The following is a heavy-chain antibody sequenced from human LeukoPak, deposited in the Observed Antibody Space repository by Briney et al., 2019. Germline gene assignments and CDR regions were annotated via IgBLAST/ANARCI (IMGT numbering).Heavy chain of an antibody. D-gene: IGHD6-13*01. J-gene: IGHJ4*02. CDR2: IYYSGST. V-gene: IGHV4-31*03. CDR1: GGSISSGGYY. Sequence: SETLSLTCTVSGGSISSGGYYWSWIRQHPGKGLEWIGYIYYSGSTYYNPSLKSRVTISVDTSKNQFSLKLSSVTAADTAVYYCARHMAAAGLTHFDYWGQGTLVTVSS. CDR3: ARHMAAAGLTHFDY.